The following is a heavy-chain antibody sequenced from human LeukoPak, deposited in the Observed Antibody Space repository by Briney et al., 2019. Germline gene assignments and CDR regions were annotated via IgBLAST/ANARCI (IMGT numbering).Heavy chain of an antibody. CDR3: ARRAVFYYYYYYGMDV. D-gene: IGHD6-19*01. V-gene: IGHV4-34*01. CDR2: INHSGST. J-gene: IGHJ6*02. CDR1: GGSFSGYC. Sequence: SETLSLTCAVYGGSFSGYCWSWIRQPPRKGLEWIGEINHSGSTNYNPSLKSRVTTSVDTSTNQLSLKLSSVTAADTAVYYCARRAVFYYYYYYGMDVWGQGTTVTVSS.